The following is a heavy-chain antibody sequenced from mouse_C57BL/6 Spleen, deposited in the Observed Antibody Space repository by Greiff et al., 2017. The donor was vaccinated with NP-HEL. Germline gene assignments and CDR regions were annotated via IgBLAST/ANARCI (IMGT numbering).Heavy chain of an antibody. D-gene: IGHD3-3*01. J-gene: IGHJ2*01. CDR1: GYAFSSYW. Sequence: VQLKQSGAELVKPGASVKISCKASGYAFSSYWMNWVKQRPGKGLEWIGQIYPGDGDTNYNGKFKGKATLTADKSSSTAYMQLSSLTSEDSAVYFCARRRDPGGFDYWGQGTTLTVSS. V-gene: IGHV1-80*01. CDR2: IYPGDGDT. CDR3: ARRRDPGGFDY.